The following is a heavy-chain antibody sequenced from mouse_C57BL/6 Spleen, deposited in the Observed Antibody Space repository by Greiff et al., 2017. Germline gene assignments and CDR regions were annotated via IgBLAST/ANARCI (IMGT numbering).Heavy chain of an antibody. V-gene: IGHV1-85*01. CDR1: GYTFTSYD. D-gene: IGHD1-1*01. CDR3: ARKGTTVVAHFDY. J-gene: IGHJ2*01. Sequence: QVQLQQSGPELVKPGASVKLSCKASGYTFTSYDINWVKQRPGQGLEWIGVIYPRDGSTKYNEKFKGKATLTVDTSSSTAYMELHRLSSEDSAVYFCARKGTTVVAHFDYWGQGTTLTVSS. CDR2: IYPRDGST.